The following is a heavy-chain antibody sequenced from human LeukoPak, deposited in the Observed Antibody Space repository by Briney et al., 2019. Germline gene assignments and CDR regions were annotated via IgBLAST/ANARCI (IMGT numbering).Heavy chain of an antibody. CDR2: INPNGGGGT. D-gene: IGHD3-10*01. CDR1: GYTFTDCY. Sequence: GSSVKVSCKASGYTFTDCYLHWVRQAPGQGLEWMGWINPNGGGGTRYLQKFQGRVTMTRDTSISTAYMELTSLTSDDTAVYYCARDQGGSESRDDFDFWGQGTLVTVSS. V-gene: IGHV1-2*02. CDR3: ARDQGGSESRDDFDF. J-gene: IGHJ4*02.